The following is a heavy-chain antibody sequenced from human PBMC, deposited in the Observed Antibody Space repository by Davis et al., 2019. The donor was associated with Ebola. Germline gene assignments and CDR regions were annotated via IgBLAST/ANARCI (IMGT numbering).Heavy chain of an antibody. CDR1: GGSISSSDFY. CDR2: AYYSGRT. Sequence: SETLSLTCNVSGGSISSSDFYWAWVRQPPGKGLEWIGSAYYSGRTYYKPSLTSRVTISVDTSKNHFSLKITSVTAADTAVFYCARRNRSESFGLHAMDVWGQGTTVTVSS. CDR3: ARRNRSESFGLHAMDV. J-gene: IGHJ6*02. V-gene: IGHV4-39*02. D-gene: IGHD2/OR15-2a*01.